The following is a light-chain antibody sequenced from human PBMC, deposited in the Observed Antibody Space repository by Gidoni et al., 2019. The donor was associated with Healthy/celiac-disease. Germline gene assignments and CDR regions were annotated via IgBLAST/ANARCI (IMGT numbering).Light chain of an antibody. Sequence: DIVMTQSPDSLAVSLGERATINCKPSQSVLYSSNNKNYLAWYQQKPGPPPKLPIYWASTRESGVPDRFSGSGSGTDFTLTISSRQAEYVAVYYCQQYYSTPRTFGQGTKVEIK. CDR3: QQYYSTPRT. CDR1: QSVLYSSNNKNY. J-gene: IGKJ1*01. V-gene: IGKV4-1*01. CDR2: WAS.